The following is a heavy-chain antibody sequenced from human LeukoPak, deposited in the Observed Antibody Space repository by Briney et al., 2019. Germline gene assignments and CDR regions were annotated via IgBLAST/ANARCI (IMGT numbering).Heavy chain of an antibody. V-gene: IGHV4-34*01. CDR3: ARGLEGYSYGYFEFDY. D-gene: IGHD5-18*01. CDR2: INHSGST. Sequence: SETLSLTCAVSGGPFSGYSWNWIRQPPGKGLEWIGEINHSGSTNYNPSLTNQVTMSIDTSKNQFSLRLSSVTAADTAVYYCARGLEGYSYGYFEFDYWGQGALVTVSS. J-gene: IGHJ4*02. CDR1: GGPFSGYS.